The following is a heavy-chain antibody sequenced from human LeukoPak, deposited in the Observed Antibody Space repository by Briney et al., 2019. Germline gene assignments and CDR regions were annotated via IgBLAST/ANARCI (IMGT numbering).Heavy chain of an antibody. CDR1: GVTVRSNY. J-gene: IGHJ6*04. CDR2: ISSSGSTI. Sequence: SGGSLRLSCAASGVTVRSNYMSWVRQAPGKGLEWVSYISSSGSTIYYADSVKGRFTISRDNAKNSLYLQMNSLRAEDTAVYYCAELGITMIGGVWGKGTTVTISP. CDR3: AELGITMIGGV. V-gene: IGHV3-48*03. D-gene: IGHD3-10*02.